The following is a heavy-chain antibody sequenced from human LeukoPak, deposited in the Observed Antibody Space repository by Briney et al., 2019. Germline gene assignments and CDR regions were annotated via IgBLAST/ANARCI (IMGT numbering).Heavy chain of an antibody. D-gene: IGHD5-24*01. CDR3: VRGRDGYSE. CDR2: IYYSGNT. J-gene: IGHJ4*02. V-gene: IGHV4-39*07. Sequence: SETLSLTCTVSGGSISSSSYYWGWIRQPPGKGLEWIGSIYYSGNTYYNPSLKSRITISVDTSKNQFFLHLSSVTAADTAVYYYVRGRDGYSEWGPGTLVTVSS. CDR1: GGSISSSSYY.